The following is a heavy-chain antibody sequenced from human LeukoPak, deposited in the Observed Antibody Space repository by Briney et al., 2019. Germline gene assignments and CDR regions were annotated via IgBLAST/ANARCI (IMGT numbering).Heavy chain of an antibody. Sequence: PSETLSLTCTVSGGSISSSGYYWGWIRQPPGKGLEWIGSIYYSGSTYYNPSLKSRVTISVDTSKNQFSLKLSSVTAADTAVYYCEVTTWDFDYWGQGTLVTVSS. D-gene: IGHD4-17*01. CDR1: GGSISSSGYY. CDR2: IYYSGST. CDR3: EVTTWDFDY. J-gene: IGHJ4*02. V-gene: IGHV4-39*07.